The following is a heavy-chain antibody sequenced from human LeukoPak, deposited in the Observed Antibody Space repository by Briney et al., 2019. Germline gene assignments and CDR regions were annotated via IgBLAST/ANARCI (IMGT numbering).Heavy chain of an antibody. CDR1: GFTFSSHS. CDR2: ISSSSTII. CDR3: ARGPTLRLLRLYYFDY. J-gene: IGHJ4*02. D-gene: IGHD3-16*01. Sequence: GGSLRLSCVASGFTFSSHSMNWVRQAPGKGLEWISYISSSSTIIHYVDSVKGRFTISRDDAKNSLYLQMNSLRAEDTAVYYCARGPTLRLLRLYYFDYWGQGTLVTVSS. V-gene: IGHV3-48*01.